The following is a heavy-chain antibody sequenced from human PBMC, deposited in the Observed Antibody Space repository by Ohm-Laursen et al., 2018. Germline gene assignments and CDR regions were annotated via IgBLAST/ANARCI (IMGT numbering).Heavy chain of an antibody. D-gene: IGHD4/OR15-4a*01. CDR3: ARQNTDYYYFDY. CDR1: GVSISSFY. CDR2: ISSSGSA. V-gene: IGHV4-4*07. Sequence: SDTLSLTCNVSGVSISSFYWSWIRQSAGKGLECIGRISSSGSANYNPSLKSRVTMSVDTSKNQFSLRLSSVTAADTALYYCARQNTDYYYFDYWGQGTLVTVSS. J-gene: IGHJ4*02.